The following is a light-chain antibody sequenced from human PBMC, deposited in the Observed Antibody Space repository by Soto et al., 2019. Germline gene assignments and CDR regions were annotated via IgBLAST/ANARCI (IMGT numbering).Light chain of an antibody. Sequence: QSALTQPPSASGSPGQAVTISCTGTSLDVGGYNYVSWYQQYPGRAPKLMIYEVTKRPSGVPDRFSGSKSGNTASLTVSGLQAEDEADYYCSSYAASNNFYFVFGGGTKLTVL. V-gene: IGLV2-8*01. CDR3: SSYAASNNFYFV. CDR1: SLDVGGYNY. CDR2: EVT. J-gene: IGLJ3*02.